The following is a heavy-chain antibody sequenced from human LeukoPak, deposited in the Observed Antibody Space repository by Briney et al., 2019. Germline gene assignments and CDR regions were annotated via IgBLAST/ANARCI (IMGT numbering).Heavy chain of an antibody. D-gene: IGHD3-3*01. CDR3: ARDLRSANY. CDR1: GYTFTGNI. V-gene: IGHV1-2*02. CDR2: INPNNGDT. Sequence: ASVKVSCKASGYTFTGNIIHWLRQAPGQGLEWLGWINPNNGDTSYAQNFQGRVTMTRDTSITTAYMELSGLRSDVTAVYYCARDLRSANYWGQGTLVTVSS. J-gene: IGHJ4*02.